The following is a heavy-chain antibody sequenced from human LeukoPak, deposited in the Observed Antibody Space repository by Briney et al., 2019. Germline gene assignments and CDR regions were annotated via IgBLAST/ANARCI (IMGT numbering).Heavy chain of an antibody. CDR2: INPNGGGT. V-gene: IGHV1-2*02. D-gene: IGHD3-10*01. Sequence: ASVKVSCKASGYTFTGYYMHWVRQAPGQGLEWMGWINPNGGGTNYAQKFQGRVTVTRDTSISTAYMELSRLRSDDTAVYYCARAGGSVYYYMDVWGKGTTVTISS. CDR3: ARAGGSVYYYMDV. J-gene: IGHJ6*03. CDR1: GYTFTGYY.